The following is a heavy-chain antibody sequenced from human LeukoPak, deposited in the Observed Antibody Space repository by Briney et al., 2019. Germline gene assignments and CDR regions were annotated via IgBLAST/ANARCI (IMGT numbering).Heavy chain of an antibody. CDR2: INPSGGST. D-gene: IGHD3-22*01. J-gene: IGHJ4*02. CDR3: ARDSGFQPPTYYYDSSGSDY. Sequence: ASVKVSCKASGYTFTSYYMHWVRQAPGQGLEWMGIINPSGGSTSYAQKFQGRVTMTRDTSTSTVYMELSGLRSEDTAVYYCARDSGFQPPTYYYDSSGSDYWGQGTLVTVSS. CDR1: GYTFTSYY. V-gene: IGHV1-46*01.